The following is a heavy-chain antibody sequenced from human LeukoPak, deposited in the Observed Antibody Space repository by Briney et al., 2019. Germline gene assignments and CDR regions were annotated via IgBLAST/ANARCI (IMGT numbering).Heavy chain of an antibody. CDR3: ARRGSYFTD. CDR2: IYYSGST. D-gene: IGHD1-26*01. Sequence: PSETLSLTCTVSGGSISSSSYYWGWIRQPPGKGLEWIGSIYYSGSTYYNPSLKSRVTISVDTSKNQFSLKLSSVTAADTAVYYCARRGSYFTDWGQGTLVTVSS. J-gene: IGHJ4*02. V-gene: IGHV4-39*07. CDR1: GGSISSSSYY.